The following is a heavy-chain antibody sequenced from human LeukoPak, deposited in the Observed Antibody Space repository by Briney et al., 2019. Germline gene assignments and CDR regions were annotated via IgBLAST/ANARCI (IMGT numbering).Heavy chain of an antibody. CDR1: GGSISSSNW. V-gene: IGHV4-4*02. CDR2: INHSGST. J-gene: IGHJ4*02. Sequence: KASETLSLTCAVSGGSISSSNWWSWIRQPPGKGLEWIGEINHSGSTNYNPSLKSRVTISVDTSKNQFSLKLSSVTAADTAVYYCARRAHSGYDDWGQGTLVTVSS. D-gene: IGHD5-12*01. CDR3: ARRAHSGYDD.